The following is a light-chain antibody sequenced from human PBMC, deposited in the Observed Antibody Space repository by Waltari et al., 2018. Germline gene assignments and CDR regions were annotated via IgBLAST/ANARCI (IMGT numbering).Light chain of an antibody. CDR3: NSYTSSSTWV. CDR2: DVS. V-gene: IGLV2-14*01. Sequence: QSALTQPASVSGSPGQSITLPCTGTSSDVGGYNYVSWYQQHPGKAPKRMIFDVSKRPSGVSNRFSGSNSGSTASLTISGLQAEDEADFYCNSYTSSSTWVFGGGTKLTVL. CDR1: SSDVGGYNY. J-gene: IGLJ3*02.